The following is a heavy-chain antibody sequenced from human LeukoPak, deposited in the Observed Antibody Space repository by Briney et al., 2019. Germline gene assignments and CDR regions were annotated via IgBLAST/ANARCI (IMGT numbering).Heavy chain of an antibody. V-gene: IGHV6-1*01. D-gene: IGHD3-10*01. CDR2: TYYRSKWYN. Sequence: SQTLSLTCAISGDSVSSNSAAWNWIRQSPSRGLEWLGRTYYRSKWYNDYAVSVKSRITINPDTSKNQFSLQLNSVTPEDTAVYYCARDVLLWFGELTGYDYWGQGTLVTVSS. CDR3: ARDVLLWFGELTGYDY. CDR1: GDSVSSNSAA. J-gene: IGHJ4*02.